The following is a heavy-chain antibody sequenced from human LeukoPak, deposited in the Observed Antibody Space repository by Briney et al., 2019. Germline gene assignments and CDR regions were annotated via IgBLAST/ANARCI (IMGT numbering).Heavy chain of an antibody. CDR1: GVTVSDNY. CDR3: AKGNYGSGSLYIGDAFDI. V-gene: IGHV3-53*01. J-gene: IGHJ3*02. CDR2: IYRGDDT. D-gene: IGHD3-10*01. Sequence: VGSLRVSSAASGVTVSDNYMSWVRQTPGKGAGWGSSIYRGDDTYYTDSVRGRFTISRDNSDNTLYLQMNSLRAEDTALYYSAKGNYGSGSLYIGDAFDIWGQGTMVTVSS.